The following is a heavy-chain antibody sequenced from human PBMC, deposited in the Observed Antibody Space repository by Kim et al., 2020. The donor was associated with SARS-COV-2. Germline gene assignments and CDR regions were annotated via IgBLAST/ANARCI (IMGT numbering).Heavy chain of an antibody. CDR3: ARGGMSYSSSSKTNWFDP. CDR1: GYTFTSYA. J-gene: IGHJ5*02. Sequence: ASVKVSCKASGYTFTSYAMNWVRQAPGQGLEWMGWINTNTGNPTYAQGFTGRFVFSLDTSVSTAYLQISSLKAEDTAVYYCARGGMSYSSSSKTNWFDPWGQGTLVTVSS. CDR2: INTNTGNP. D-gene: IGHD6-13*01. V-gene: IGHV7-4-1*02.